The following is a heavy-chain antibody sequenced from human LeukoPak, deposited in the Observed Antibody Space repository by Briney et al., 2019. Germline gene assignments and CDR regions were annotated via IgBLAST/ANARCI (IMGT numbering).Heavy chain of an antibody. CDR2: INPSGGST. J-gene: IGHJ5*02. D-gene: IGHD6-19*01. V-gene: IGHV1-46*01. Sequence: ASVKVSCKASGDTFTSDYMHWVRQAPGQGLEWMGTINPSGGSTSYAQKFQGRVTMTRDTSTSTVYMELSSLRSEDTAVYYCARDWSSGWYGWFDPWGQGTLVTVSS. CDR1: GDTFTSDY. CDR3: ARDWSSGWYGWFDP.